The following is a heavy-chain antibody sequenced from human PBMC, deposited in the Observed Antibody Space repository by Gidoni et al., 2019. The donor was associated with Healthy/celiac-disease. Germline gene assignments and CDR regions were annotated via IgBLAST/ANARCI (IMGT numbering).Heavy chain of an antibody. D-gene: IGHD2-2*01. CDR3: ARGGDIVVVPAAMGTDYGVMNY. Sequence: QVQLVESGGGVVQPGRSLRLSCAASGFTFSSYGLHWVRQAPGKGLEGVAVIWYDGSNKDYADSVKGRFTISRDNSKNTLYLQMNSLRAEDTAVYYCARGGDIVVVPAAMGTDYGVMNYWGQRTLVTVSS. J-gene: IGHJ4*02. CDR2: IWYDGSNK. CDR1: GFTFSSYG. V-gene: IGHV3-33*01.